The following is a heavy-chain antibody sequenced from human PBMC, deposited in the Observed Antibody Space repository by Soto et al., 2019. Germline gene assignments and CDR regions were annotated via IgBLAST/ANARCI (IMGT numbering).Heavy chain of an antibody. CDR1: GFTFSSYA. CDR2: ISGSGGST. V-gene: IGHV3-23*01. D-gene: IGHD3-22*01. Sequence: VGSLRLSCAASGFTFSSYAMSWVRQAPGKGLEWVSGISGSGGSTKYADSVKGHFIISRDNSKNTLYLQVNSLRAHDTAVYYCAKSPSYYYDPNPFDYWGQGTLVTVSS. J-gene: IGHJ4*02. CDR3: AKSPSYYYDPNPFDY.